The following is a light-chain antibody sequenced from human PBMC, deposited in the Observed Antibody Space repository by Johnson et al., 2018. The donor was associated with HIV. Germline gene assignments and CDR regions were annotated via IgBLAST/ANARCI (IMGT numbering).Light chain of an antibody. V-gene: IGLV1-51*02. CDR2: ETD. Sequence: QSVLTQPPSVSAAPGQKVTISCSGSTSNIGNNYVSWYQQLPGTAPRLLIYETDKRPSGIPYRFSGSKSGTSATLGLTGLPTGDEADYYCGAWDNSLSAVFGTGTKVTVL. CDR3: GAWDNSLSAV. J-gene: IGLJ1*01. CDR1: TSNIGNNY.